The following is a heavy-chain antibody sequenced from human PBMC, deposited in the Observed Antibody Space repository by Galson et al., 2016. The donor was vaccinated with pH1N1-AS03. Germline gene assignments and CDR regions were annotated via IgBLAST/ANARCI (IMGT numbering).Heavy chain of an antibody. V-gene: IGHV3-33*01. Sequence: SLRLSCAASGFTFRSFAMHWVRQAPGKGLEWVAVIWYDGSDKYYGDSVKGRFTISRDNSKNTAYLQLNSLRAEDTAVYYCARETGYCGSSSCSGKLDSWGQGTLVTVSS. J-gene: IGHJ4*02. D-gene: IGHD2-2*01. CDR3: ARETGYCGSSSCSGKLDS. CDR2: IWYDGSDK. CDR1: GFTFRSFA.